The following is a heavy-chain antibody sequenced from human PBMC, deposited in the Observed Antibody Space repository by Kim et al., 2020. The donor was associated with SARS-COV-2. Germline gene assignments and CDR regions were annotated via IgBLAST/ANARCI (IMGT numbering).Heavy chain of an antibody. Sequence: TYYHPSLKSRVTISIDTSKNQFSLKLSSVTAADTAVYYCARLRDTAMDRWGQGTLVTVSS. CDR2: T. CDR3: ARLRDTAMDR. D-gene: IGHD5-18*01. J-gene: IGHJ4*02. V-gene: IGHV4-39*01.